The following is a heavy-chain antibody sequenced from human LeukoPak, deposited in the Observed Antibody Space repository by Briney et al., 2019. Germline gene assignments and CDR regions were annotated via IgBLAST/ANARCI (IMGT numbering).Heavy chain of an antibody. D-gene: IGHD3-22*01. V-gene: IGHV4-39*07. CDR2: IYYSGST. Sequence: SETLSLTCTVSGGSISSSSYYWGWTRQPPGKGLEWIGSIYYSGSTYYNPSLKSRVTISVDTSKNQFSLKLSSVTAADTAVYYCARNEYYYDSSGYYFGAFDIWGQGTMVTVSS. CDR3: ARNEYYYDSSGYYFGAFDI. CDR1: GGSISSSSYY. J-gene: IGHJ3*02.